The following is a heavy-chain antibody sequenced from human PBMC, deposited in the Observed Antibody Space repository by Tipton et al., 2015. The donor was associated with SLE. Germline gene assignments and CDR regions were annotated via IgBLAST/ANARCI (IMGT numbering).Heavy chain of an antibody. CDR3: AKVTVSGVAIFGYNWFDP. CDR2: IYYSGTT. D-gene: IGHD3-3*01. V-gene: IGHV4-39*02. Sequence: TLSLTCTVSGGSISSSSYYWGWIRQPPGKGLEWIGTIYYSGTTSYKASLESRVTISVDTSKNQFSLRLISVTAADTAVYYCAKVTVSGVAIFGYNWFDPWGQGTLVTVAS. CDR1: GGSISSSSYY. J-gene: IGHJ5*02.